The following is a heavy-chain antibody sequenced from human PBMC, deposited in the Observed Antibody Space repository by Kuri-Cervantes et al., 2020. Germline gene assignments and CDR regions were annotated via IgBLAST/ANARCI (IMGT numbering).Heavy chain of an antibody. V-gene: IGHV1-18*01. Sequence: ASVKVSCKAPGYTFTSYGISWVRQAPGQGLEWMGWISAYNGDTNYAQKLQGRVTMTTDTSTSTAYTELSSLRSEDTAVYYCARELQRKGAFDIWGQGTMVTVSS. CDR1: GYTFTSYG. D-gene: IGHD6-25*01. CDR2: ISAYNGDT. J-gene: IGHJ3*02. CDR3: ARELQRKGAFDI.